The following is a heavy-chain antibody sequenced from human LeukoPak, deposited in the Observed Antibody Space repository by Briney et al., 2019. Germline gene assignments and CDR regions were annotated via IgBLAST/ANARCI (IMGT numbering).Heavy chain of an antibody. CDR1: GYTFTDYY. J-gene: IGHJ1*01. CDR2: INPNSGGT. D-gene: IGHD3-22*01. Sequence: ASVKVSCKASGYTFTDYYMHWVRLAPGQGLEWLGWINPNSGGTNYAQKFQGRVTMTRDTSISTAYMELSRLKSDDTAVYYCARGYYDGNDFEYFQHWGQGTLVTVSS. V-gene: IGHV1-2*02. CDR3: ARGYYDGNDFEYFQH.